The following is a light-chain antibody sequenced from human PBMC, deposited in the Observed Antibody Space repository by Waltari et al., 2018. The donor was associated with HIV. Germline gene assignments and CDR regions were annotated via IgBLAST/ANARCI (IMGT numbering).Light chain of an antibody. CDR2: EVT. Sequence: QSALTPPAPVSGSPGQSTPLSRPGTRSNVGSDDLVSRYHQHPGEAPNPLIYEVTKRPSGVSNRFSGSKSGNTASLTISGLQAEDEADYYCCSCPRSGIRYVFGTGTKVTVL. CDR1: RSNVGSDDL. J-gene: IGLJ1*01. CDR3: CSCPRSGIRYV. V-gene: IGLV2-23*02.